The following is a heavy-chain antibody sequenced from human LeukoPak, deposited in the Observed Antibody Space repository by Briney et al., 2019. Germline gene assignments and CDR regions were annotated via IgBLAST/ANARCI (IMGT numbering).Heavy chain of an antibody. CDR1: GFIFSSYA. CDR3: AKGPFNPKNYDMVTGYYSDY. CDR2: LSGSGGTT. Sequence: PGGSLRLSCAACGFIFSSYAMSGVRQPAAKGLEGVTALSGSGGTTYCSDSVKGRFTISRDNSKNTLYLQMSSLGDEDTAVYYCAKGPFNPKNYDMVTGYYSDYWGQGTLVTVSS. J-gene: IGHJ4*02. D-gene: IGHD3-9*01. V-gene: IGHV3-23*01.